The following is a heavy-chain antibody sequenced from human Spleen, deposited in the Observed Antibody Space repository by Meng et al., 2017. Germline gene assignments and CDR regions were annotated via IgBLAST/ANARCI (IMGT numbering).Heavy chain of an antibody. J-gene: IGHJ4*02. V-gene: IGHV4-34*01. CDR3: ARGPTTMAHDFDY. CDR1: GGSFSDYY. Sequence: VKLQQWGAGLLKPLETLSLTCVVSGGSFSDYYWSWIRQPPGKGLEWIGEINHSGSTNYNPSLESRATISVDTSQNNLSLKLSSVTAADSAVYYCARGPTTMAHDFDYWGQGTLVTVSS. D-gene: IGHD5-24*01. CDR2: INHSGST.